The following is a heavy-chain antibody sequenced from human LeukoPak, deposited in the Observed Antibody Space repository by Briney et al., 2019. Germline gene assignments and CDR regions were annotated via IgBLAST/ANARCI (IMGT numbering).Heavy chain of an antibody. CDR1: GGSISSSSYY. D-gene: IGHD6-19*01. V-gene: IGHV4-39*07. CDR2: IYYSGST. J-gene: IGHJ6*03. Sequence: NPSETLSLTCTVSGGSISSSSYYWGWIRQPPGKGLEWIGSIYYSGSTYYNPSLKSRVTISVDTSKNQFSLKLSSVTAADTAVYYCARDSGWLYYYYYMDVWGKGTTVTVSS. CDR3: ARDSGWLYYYYYMDV.